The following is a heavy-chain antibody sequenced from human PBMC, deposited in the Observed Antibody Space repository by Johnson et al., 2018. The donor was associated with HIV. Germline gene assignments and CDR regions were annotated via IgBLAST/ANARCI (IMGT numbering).Heavy chain of an antibody. CDR3: ARRTDYYDSSGYRGGAFDI. CDR2: IQHAGSET. CDR1: GFTFDDYG. J-gene: IGHJ3*02. D-gene: IGHD3-22*01. V-gene: IGHV3-7*03. Sequence: VQLVESGGGVVRPGGSLRLSCASSGFTFDDYGMNWVRQAPGKGLEWVANIQHAGSETYYVDSVKGRITISIDNAKNSLYLQMNSLRAEDTALYYCARRTDYYDSSGYRGGAFDIWGQGTMVTVSS.